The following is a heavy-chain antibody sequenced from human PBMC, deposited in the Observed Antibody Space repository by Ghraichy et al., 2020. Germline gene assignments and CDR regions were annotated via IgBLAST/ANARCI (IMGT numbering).Heavy chain of an antibody. CDR3: ARHENIVVVTAARAFDV. Sequence: SETLSLTCTVSGGSISSSSYFWGWIRQPPGKALEWIGSIYYYGNTYYNPSLKSRVTISVDTPKNQFSLKLSSVTAADTAVYYCARHENIVVVTAARAFDVWGQGTMVSISS. J-gene: IGHJ3*01. V-gene: IGHV4-39*01. D-gene: IGHD2-21*02. CDR1: GGSISSSSYF. CDR2: IYYYGNT.